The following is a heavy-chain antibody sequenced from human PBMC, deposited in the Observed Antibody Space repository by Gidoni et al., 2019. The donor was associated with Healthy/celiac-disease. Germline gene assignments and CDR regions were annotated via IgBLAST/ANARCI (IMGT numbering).Heavy chain of an antibody. J-gene: IGHJ6*02. CDR2: IKQDGSEK. CDR1: GFTFSSYW. V-gene: IGHV3-7*01. Sequence: EVQLVESGGGLVQPGGSLRLSCAASGFTFSSYWMSWVRQAPGKGLEWVANIKQDGSEKYYVDSVKGRFTISRDNAKNSLYLQMNSLRAEDTAVYYCARHPTSYGDYEVYYYGMDVWGQGTTVTVSS. CDR3: ARHPTSYGDYEVYYYGMDV. D-gene: IGHD4-17*01.